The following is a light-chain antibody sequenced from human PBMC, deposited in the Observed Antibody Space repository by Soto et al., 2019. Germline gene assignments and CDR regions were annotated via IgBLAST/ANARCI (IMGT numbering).Light chain of an antibody. Sequence: DIQMTQSPSSLSASVGDRVTITCRASQGISSYLAWYQQKLGKVPKLLFPAASTLQSGVPSRFSGSGSGTDFTITISSLQPEDVATYYCQKYSSVITFGRGTRLVIK. J-gene: IGKJ5*01. CDR3: QKYSSVIT. V-gene: IGKV1-27*01. CDR2: AAS. CDR1: QGISSY.